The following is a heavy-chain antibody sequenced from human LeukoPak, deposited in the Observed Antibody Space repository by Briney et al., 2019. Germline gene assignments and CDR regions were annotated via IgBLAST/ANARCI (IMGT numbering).Heavy chain of an antibody. CDR3: ARDRGGGHMDV. CDR1: GFTFSSYE. CDR2: ISSSGSTI. Sequence: GGSLRLSCAASGFTFSSYEMNWVRQAPGKGLEWVSYISSSGSTIYYADSVKGRFTISRENAKNSLYLQMNSLRAGDTAVYYCARDRGGGHMDVWGKGTTVTISS. D-gene: IGHD2-15*01. V-gene: IGHV3-48*03. J-gene: IGHJ6*03.